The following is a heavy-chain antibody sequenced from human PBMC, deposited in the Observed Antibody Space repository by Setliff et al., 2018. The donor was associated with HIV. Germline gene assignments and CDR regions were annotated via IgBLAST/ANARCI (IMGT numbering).Heavy chain of an antibody. CDR3: ARANLWSGYYGY. Sequence: PSETLSLTCTVSGGSISSSNYYWGWIRQPPGKGLEWIGSIYYSGSTYYNPSLKSRVTISVDTSKNQFSLKLSSVTAADTAVYYCARANLWSGYYGYWGQGTLVTVS. CDR1: GGSISSSNYY. V-gene: IGHV4-39*07. CDR2: IYYSGST. J-gene: IGHJ4*02. D-gene: IGHD3-3*01.